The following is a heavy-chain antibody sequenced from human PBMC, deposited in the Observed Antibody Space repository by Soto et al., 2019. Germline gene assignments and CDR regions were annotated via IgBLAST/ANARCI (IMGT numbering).Heavy chain of an antibody. CDR1: QDRRTRNSTA. D-gene: IGHD6-6*01. J-gene: IGHJ4*02. CDR2: TYYRSKWYN. CDR3: AREGVGSSELDY. V-gene: IGHV6-1*01. Sequence: QKVTITCAKAQDRRTRNSTAWSRRRRTPSRALEWLGRTYYRSKWYNDYAVSVKSRITINPDTSKNQFSLQLNSVTPEDTAVYYCAREGVGSSELDYWGQGTLVTVSS.